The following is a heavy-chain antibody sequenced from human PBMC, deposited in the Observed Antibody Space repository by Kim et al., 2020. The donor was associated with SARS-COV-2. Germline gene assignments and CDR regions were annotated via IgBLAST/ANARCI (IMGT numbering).Heavy chain of an antibody. J-gene: IGHJ4*02. CDR2: IYHSGST. Sequence: SETLSLTCTVSGYSISSGYYWCWIRQPPGKALEWIGSIYHSGSTYYNPSLKSLVTISVDTSKNQFSLKLSSVTAAGTAVYYCAREPPRKLFHRPYFDYCGQATLVSVSS. CDR3: AREPPRKLFHRPYFDY. V-gene: IGHV4-38-2*02. D-gene: IGHD3-10*01. CDR1: GYSISSGYY.